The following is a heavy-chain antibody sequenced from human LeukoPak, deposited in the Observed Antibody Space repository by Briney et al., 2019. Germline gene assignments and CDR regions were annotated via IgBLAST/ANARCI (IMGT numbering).Heavy chain of an antibody. D-gene: IGHD3-16*01. CDR2: IYYSGST. V-gene: IGHV4-30-4*01. J-gene: IGHJ4*02. CDR1: GGSISSGDYY. CDR3: ARASGRGSIPIDY. Sequence: SQTLSLTCNVSGGSISSGDYYWSWIRQPPGKGLEWIGYIYYSGSTYCNPSLKSRVTISVDTSKNQFSLKLSSVTAADTAVYYCARASGRGSIPIDYWGQGTLVTVSS.